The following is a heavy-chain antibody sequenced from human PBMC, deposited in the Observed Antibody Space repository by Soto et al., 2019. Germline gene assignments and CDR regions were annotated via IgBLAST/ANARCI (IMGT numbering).Heavy chain of an antibody. CDR1: GGSISSGGYY. CDR3: ARENRLLYSSGWEGALFDY. V-gene: IGHV4-31*03. J-gene: IGHJ4*02. Sequence: SETLSLTCTVSGGSISSGGYYWSWIRQHPGKGLEWIGYIYYSGSTYYNPSLKSRVTISVDTSKNQFSLKLSSVTAADTAVYYCARENRLLYSSGWEGALFDYWGQGTLVTVSS. CDR2: IYYSGST. D-gene: IGHD6-19*01.